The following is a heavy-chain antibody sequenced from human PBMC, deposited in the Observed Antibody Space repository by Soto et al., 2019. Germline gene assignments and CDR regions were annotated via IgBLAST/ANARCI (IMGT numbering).Heavy chain of an antibody. CDR1: GFTFSSYS. CDR3: ARSVAMGYGTD. J-gene: IGHJ4*02. CDR2: LSSSSSYI. V-gene: IGHV3-21*01. D-gene: IGHD5-18*01. Sequence: EVQLVESGGGLVKPGGSLRLACAASGFTFSSYSMNWVRQAPGKGLAWVSSLSSSSSYIYYAESVKGRFTISRDNAKNSVSLHMISLRAEDTAVYSGARSVAMGYGTDWGQGTLVTVSA.